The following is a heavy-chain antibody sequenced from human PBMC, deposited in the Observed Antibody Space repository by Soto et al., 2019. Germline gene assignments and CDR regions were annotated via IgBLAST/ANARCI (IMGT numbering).Heavy chain of an antibody. D-gene: IGHD2-21*02. CDR2: ISSSSSTI. V-gene: IGHV3-48*02. CDR1: GFTFSSYS. J-gene: IGHJ4*02. Sequence: EVQLVESGGGLVQPGGSLRLSCAASGFTFSSYSMNWVRQAPGKVLEWVSYISSSSSTIYYADSVKGRFTISRDNAKNSLYLQMNSLGDDDTAVYYCAREAYCGGDCYQEGNDYWGQGTLVTVSS. CDR3: AREAYCGGDCYQEGNDY.